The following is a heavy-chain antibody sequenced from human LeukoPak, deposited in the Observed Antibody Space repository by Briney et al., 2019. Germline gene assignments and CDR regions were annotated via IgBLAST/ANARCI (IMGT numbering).Heavy chain of an antibody. V-gene: IGHV4-4*09. J-gene: IGHJ4*02. D-gene: IGHD6-13*01. CDR3: TRMYSSKTSIDY. Sequence: PSETLSLTCTVSGGSISGYYWSWIRQPPGQGLEWVGYIYTSGSTNYNPSLKSRVSISVDTSKNQISLKLSFVTAADTAVYYCTRMYSSKTSIDYWGQGTLVTVSS. CDR1: GGSISGYY. CDR2: IYTSGST.